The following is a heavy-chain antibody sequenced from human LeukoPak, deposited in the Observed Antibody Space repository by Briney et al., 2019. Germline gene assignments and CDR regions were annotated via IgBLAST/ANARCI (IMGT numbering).Heavy chain of an antibody. CDR1: GFTFISYG. CDR3: AKDKYDSSSYYLEY. Sequence: GGSLRLSCAASGFTFISYGMHWVRQAPGKGLEWVAFIRYDGSNKYYADSVEGRLTISRDNSKNTVYLHMNSLRAEDTAVYYCAKDKYDSSSYYLEYWGQGTLVTVSS. J-gene: IGHJ4*02. V-gene: IGHV3-30*02. D-gene: IGHD3-22*01. CDR2: IRYDGSNK.